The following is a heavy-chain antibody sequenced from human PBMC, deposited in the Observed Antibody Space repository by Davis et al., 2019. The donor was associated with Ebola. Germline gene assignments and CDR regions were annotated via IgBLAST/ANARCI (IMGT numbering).Heavy chain of an antibody. V-gene: IGHV3-21*01. CDR2: ISSSSSYI. CDR1: GFTFSSYS. J-gene: IGHJ5*02. D-gene: IGHD6-13*01. Sequence: PGGSLRLSCAASGFTFSSYSMNWVRQAPGKGLEWVSSISSSSSYIYYADSVKGRFTISRDNAKNSLYLQMNSLRAEDTAVYYCARGPPFIAAAGYNWFDPWGQGTLVTVSS. CDR3: ARGPPFIAAAGYNWFDP.